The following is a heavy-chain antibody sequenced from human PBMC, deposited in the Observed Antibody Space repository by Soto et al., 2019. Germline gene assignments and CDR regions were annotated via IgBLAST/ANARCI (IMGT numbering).Heavy chain of an antibody. CDR2: IIPILGIA. V-gene: IGHV1-69*04. CDR3: ARDIDYYYYYMDV. Sequence: GASVKVSCKASGGTFSSYTISWVRQAPGQGLEWMGRIIPILGIANYAQKFQGRVTITADKSTSTAYMELSSLRSEDTAVYYCARDIDYYYYYMDVWGKGTTVTVSS. CDR1: GGTFSSYT. J-gene: IGHJ6*03.